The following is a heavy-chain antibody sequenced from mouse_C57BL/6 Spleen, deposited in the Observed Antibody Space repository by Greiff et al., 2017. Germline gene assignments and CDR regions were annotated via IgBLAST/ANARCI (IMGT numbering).Heavy chain of an antibody. D-gene: IGHD4-1*01. Sequence: VQLKESGGDLVKPGGSLKLSCAASGFTFSSYGMSWVRQTPDKRLEWVATISSGGSYTYYPDSVQGRFTISRDNAKNTLYLQMSSLKSEDTAMYYCARLGTGPLDYWGQGTTLTVAS. CDR1: GFTFSSYG. J-gene: IGHJ2*01. V-gene: IGHV5-6*01. CDR2: ISSGGSYT. CDR3: ARLGTGPLDY.